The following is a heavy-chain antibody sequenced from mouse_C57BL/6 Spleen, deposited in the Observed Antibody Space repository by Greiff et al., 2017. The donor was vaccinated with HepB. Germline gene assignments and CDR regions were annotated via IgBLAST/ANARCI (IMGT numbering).Heavy chain of an antibody. V-gene: IGHV1-66*01. CDR2: IYPGSGNT. J-gene: IGHJ4*01. CDR3: ARGSYSNSYAMDY. CDR1: GYSFTSYY. D-gene: IGHD2-5*01. Sequence: VQLQQSGPELVKPGASVKISCKASGYSFTSYYIHWVKQRPGLGLEWIGWIYPGSGNTKYNEKFKGKATLTADTSSSTAYMQLSSLTSEDSAVYYCARGSYSNSYAMDYWGQGTSVTVSS.